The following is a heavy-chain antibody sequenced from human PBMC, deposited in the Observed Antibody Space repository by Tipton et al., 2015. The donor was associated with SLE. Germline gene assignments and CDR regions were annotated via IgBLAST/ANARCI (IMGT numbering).Heavy chain of an antibody. J-gene: IGHJ4*02. CDR3: ASLSAPSDY. CDR2: IYSGGTGT. V-gene: IGHV3-23*03. Sequence: SLRLSCAASGFSFSYSALTWVRQAPGKGLEWVSVIYSGGTGTHYADSVKGRFTTSRDDSTDTLYLQMNSLSAEDTAVYYCASLSAPSDYWGQGTLVTVSS. CDR1: GFSFSYSA.